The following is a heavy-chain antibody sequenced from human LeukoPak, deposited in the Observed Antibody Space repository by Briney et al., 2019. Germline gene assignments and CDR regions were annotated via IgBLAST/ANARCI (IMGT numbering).Heavy chain of an antibody. D-gene: IGHD6-19*01. Sequence: PGRSLRLSCAASGFTFSSYGMHWVRQAPGKGLEWVAVISYDGSNKYYADSVKGRFTISRDNSKNTLYLQMNSLRAEDTAVYYSAKDPVRKGRGWYSTRFDYWGQGTLVTVSS. CDR2: ISYDGSNK. V-gene: IGHV3-30*18. J-gene: IGHJ4*02. CDR1: GFTFSSYG. CDR3: AKDPVRKGRGWYSTRFDY.